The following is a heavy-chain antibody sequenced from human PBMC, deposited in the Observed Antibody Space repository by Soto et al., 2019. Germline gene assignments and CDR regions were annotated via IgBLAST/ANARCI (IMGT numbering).Heavy chain of an antibody. CDR3: AKDPEDDILTGIPDY. J-gene: IGHJ4*02. CDR1: GFTFSNYA. Sequence: PGGSLRLSCAASGFTFSNYAMTWVRQAPGKGLEWVSSISGSGGSTYYAASVKGRFTISRDNSKNTLYVQMNSLRAEDTAVYYCAKDPEDDILTGIPDYWGQGTLVTVSS. D-gene: IGHD3-9*01. CDR2: ISGSGGST. V-gene: IGHV3-23*01.